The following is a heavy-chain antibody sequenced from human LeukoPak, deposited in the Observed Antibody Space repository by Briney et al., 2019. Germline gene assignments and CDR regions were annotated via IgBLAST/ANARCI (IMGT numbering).Heavy chain of an antibody. CDR3: ASGELLMNDY. D-gene: IGHD1-26*01. Sequence: GESLKISCAVSGFTFSDYYMSWIRQAPGKGLEWVSYISSSGSTIYYADSVKGRSTISRGNAKNSLYLQMNSLRAEDTAVYYCASGELLMNDYWGQGTLVTVSS. V-gene: IGHV3-11*01. J-gene: IGHJ4*02. CDR1: GFTFSDYY. CDR2: ISSSGSTI.